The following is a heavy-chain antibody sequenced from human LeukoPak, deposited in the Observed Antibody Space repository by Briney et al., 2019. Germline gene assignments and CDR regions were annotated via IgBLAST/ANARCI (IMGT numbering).Heavy chain of an antibody. J-gene: IGHJ4*02. CDR2: ISYDGSNK. CDR3: ATDCGGDCYSSY. D-gene: IGHD2-21*02. Sequence: GGSLRLSCAASGFTFSSYAMHWVRQAPGKGLEWVAVISYDGSNKYYADSVKGRFTISRDNSKNTLYLQMNSLRAEDTAVYYCATDCGGDCYSSYWGQGTLVTVSS. V-gene: IGHV3-30-3*01. CDR1: GFTFSSYA.